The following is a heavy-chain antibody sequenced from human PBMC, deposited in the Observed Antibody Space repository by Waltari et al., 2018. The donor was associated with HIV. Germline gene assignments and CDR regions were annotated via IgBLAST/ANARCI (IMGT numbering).Heavy chain of an antibody. J-gene: IGHJ4*02. Sequence: QVQLQESGPGLVKPSETLSLTCSVSGDSITTYFWNWTRQPPGKGLEWIGYIYYSGNANDNPSLKSRVSMSLDTSRNQFSLKLTSVTAADAAVYYCARGGTFDSAGHYLFVSWGQGTLVTVSS. CDR3: ARGGTFDSAGHYLFVS. CDR1: GDSITTYF. V-gene: IGHV4-59*01. D-gene: IGHD3-22*01. CDR2: IYYSGNA.